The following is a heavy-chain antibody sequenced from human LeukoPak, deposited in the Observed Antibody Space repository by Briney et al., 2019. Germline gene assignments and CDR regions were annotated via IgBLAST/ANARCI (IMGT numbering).Heavy chain of an antibody. CDR1: GGTFSRYA. D-gene: IGHD5-18*01. V-gene: IGHV1-69*13. CDR2: IIAPLGTT. J-gene: IGHJ4*02. CDR3: ATSHGYSYGRYFDY. Sequence: SVKVSCKASGGTFSRYAINWVRQAPGQGPEWMGGIIAPLGTTNYAQRFQGRVTISAAEPTTTAYMELSGLRSDDTAVYYCATSHGYSYGRYFDYWGQGTLVTVSS.